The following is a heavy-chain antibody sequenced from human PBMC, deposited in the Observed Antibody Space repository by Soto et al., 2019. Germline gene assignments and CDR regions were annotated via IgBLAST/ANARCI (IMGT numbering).Heavy chain of an antibody. Sequence: GGSLRLSCAASGFTFSSYGMHWVRQAPGKGLEWVAVIWYDGSNKYYADSVKGRFTISRDNSKNTLYLQMNSLRAEDTAVYYCARDRYDYVWGSNHYSYFIDVWVLGTTFTVSS. CDR1: GFTFSSYG. V-gene: IGHV3-33*01. D-gene: IGHD3-16*02. CDR3: ARDRYDYVWGSNHYSYFIDV. CDR2: IWYDGSNK. J-gene: IGHJ6*02.